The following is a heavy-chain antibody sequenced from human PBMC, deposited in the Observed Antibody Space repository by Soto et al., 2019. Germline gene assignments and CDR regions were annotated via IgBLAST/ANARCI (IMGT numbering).Heavy chain of an antibody. CDR1: GFTFTSSA. CDR2: IVVGSGNT. V-gene: IGHV1-58*01. CDR3: AAELTVTDAFDI. D-gene: IGHD4-17*01. Sequence: SVKVSCKASGFTFTSSAVQWVRQARGQRLEWIGWIVVGSGNTNYAQKFQERVTITRDMSTSTAYMELSSLRSEDTAVYYCAAELTVTDAFDIWGQGTVVTVSS. J-gene: IGHJ3*02.